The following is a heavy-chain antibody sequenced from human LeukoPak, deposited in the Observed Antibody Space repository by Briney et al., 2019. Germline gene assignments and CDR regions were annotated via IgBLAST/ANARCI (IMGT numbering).Heavy chain of an antibody. CDR3: AGSGWVDY. CDR1: GLSFSFYA. Sequence: GSLRLSCAASGLSFSFYAMSWVRQAPGKGLEWVAVISYDGSNKYYADSVKGRFTISRDNSKNTLYLQMNSLRAEDTAAYYCAGSGWVDYWGQGTLVTVSS. D-gene: IGHD6-19*01. CDR2: ISYDGSNK. V-gene: IGHV3-30*04. J-gene: IGHJ4*02.